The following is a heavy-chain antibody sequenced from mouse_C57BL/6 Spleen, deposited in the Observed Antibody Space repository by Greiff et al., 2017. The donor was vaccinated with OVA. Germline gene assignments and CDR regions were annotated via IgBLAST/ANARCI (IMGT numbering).Heavy chain of an antibody. J-gene: IGHJ3*01. V-gene: IGHV3-1*01. D-gene: IGHD2-4*01. CDR1: GYSITSGYD. CDR2: ISYSGST. Sequence: EVQVVESGPGMVKPSQSLSLTCTVTGYSITSGYDWHWIRHFPGTKLEWMGYISYSGSTNYNPSLKSRISITHDTAKNHFFLKLNSVTTEDTATYYCARGEDYDGFAYWGQGTLVTVSA. CDR3: ARGEDYDGFAY.